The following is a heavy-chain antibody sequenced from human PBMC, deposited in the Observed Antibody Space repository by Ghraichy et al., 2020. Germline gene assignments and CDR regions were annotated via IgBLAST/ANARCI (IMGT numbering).Heavy chain of an antibody. CDR3: ARDGYYYDSSGAFDI. CDR2: IYYSGST. V-gene: IGHV4-59*01. CDR1: GGSISSYY. D-gene: IGHD3-22*01. Sequence: SETLSLTCTVSGGSISSYYWSWIRQPPGKGLEWIGYIYYSGSTNYNPSLKSRVTISVDTSKNQFSLKLSSVTAADTAVYYCARDGYYYDSSGAFDIWGQGTMVTVSS. J-gene: IGHJ3*02.